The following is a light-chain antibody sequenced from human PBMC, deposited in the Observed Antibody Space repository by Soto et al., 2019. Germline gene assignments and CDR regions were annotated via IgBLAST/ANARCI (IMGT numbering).Light chain of an antibody. CDR3: QQYNSYSWT. Sequence: DIQMTQSPSTLSASVGDRVTITCRASQSISSWLAWYQQKPGKAPKLVIYKASSLESGVPSRFSGSQSGTEFTLTISSLQPDDFATYYCQQYNSYSWTFGQGTKVEIK. CDR2: KAS. CDR1: QSISSW. V-gene: IGKV1-5*03. J-gene: IGKJ1*01.